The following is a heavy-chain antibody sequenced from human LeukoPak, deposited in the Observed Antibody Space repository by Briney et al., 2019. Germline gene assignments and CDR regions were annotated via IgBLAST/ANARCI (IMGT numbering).Heavy chain of an antibody. Sequence: SETLSLTCTVSGGSISSYYWSWIRQPPGKGLEWIGYIYYSGSINYNPSLKSRVTISVDTARNQFSLKLSSVTAADTAVYYCARGGYSYGYDDDFDYWGQGTLVTVSS. CDR2: IYYSGSI. CDR3: ARGGYSYGYDDDFDY. J-gene: IGHJ4*02. V-gene: IGHV4-59*01. D-gene: IGHD5-18*01. CDR1: GGSISSYY.